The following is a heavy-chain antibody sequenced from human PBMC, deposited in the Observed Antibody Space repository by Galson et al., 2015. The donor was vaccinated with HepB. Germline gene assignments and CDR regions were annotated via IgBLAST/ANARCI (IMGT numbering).Heavy chain of an antibody. D-gene: IGHD5-12*01. CDR2: IYYSGST. J-gene: IGHJ4*02. CDR1: GGSISSYY. V-gene: IGHV4-59*01. CDR3: AREGSGYSGYDPYFDY. Sequence: SETLSLTCTVSGGSISSYYWSWIRQPPGKGLEWIGYIYYSGSTNYNPSLKSRVTISVDTSKNQFSLKLSSVTAADTAVYYCAREGSGYSGYDPYFDYWGQGTLVTVSS.